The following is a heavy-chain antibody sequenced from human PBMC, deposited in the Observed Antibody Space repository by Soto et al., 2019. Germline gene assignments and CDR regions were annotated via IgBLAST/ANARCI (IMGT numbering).Heavy chain of an antibody. CDR1: GGTFSSYA. CDR2: IIPIFGTA. J-gene: IGHJ6*02. CDR3: ARATGGRYSYGYGYYGMDV. V-gene: IGHV1-69*01. Sequence: QVPLVQSGAEVKKPGSSVKVSCKASGGTFSSYAISWVRQAPGQGLEWMGGIIPIFGTANYAQKFQGRVTITADESTSTAYMELSSLRSEDTAVYYCARATGGRYSYGYGYYGMDVWGQGTTVTVSS. D-gene: IGHD5-18*01.